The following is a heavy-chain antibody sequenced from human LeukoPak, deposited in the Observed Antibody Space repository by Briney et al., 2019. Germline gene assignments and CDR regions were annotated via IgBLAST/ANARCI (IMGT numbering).Heavy chain of an antibody. CDR1: GGFISTYY. CDR2: IYTSGST. V-gene: IGHV4-4*07. D-gene: IGHD3-9*01. CDR3: ARHLTPGYPMNNWFDP. J-gene: IGHJ5*02. Sequence: PSETLSLTCTVSGGFISTYYWSWIRQPAGKGLEWIGRIYTSGSTNYNASLKSRVTMSVDTSKNQFSLKLSSVTAADTAVYYCARHLTPGYPMNNWFDPWGQGTLVTVSS.